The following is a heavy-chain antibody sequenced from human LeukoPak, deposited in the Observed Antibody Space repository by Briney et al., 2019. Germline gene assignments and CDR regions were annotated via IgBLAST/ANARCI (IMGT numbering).Heavy chain of an antibody. D-gene: IGHD4-17*01. V-gene: IGHV4-4*07. CDR2: INTSGNT. Sequence: SETLSLTCTVSGVSISSYYWSWIRQPAGKGLEWIGRINTSGNTNYNPSLKSRVTMSVDTSKNQFSLKLTSVTAADTAVYYCARAGDYGDYVGWFDPWGQGTLVTVSS. CDR1: GVSISSYY. J-gene: IGHJ5*02. CDR3: ARAGDYGDYVGWFDP.